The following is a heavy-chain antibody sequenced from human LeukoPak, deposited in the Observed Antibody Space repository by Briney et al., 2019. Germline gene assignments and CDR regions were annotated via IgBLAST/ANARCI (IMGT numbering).Heavy chain of an antibody. CDR1: GYTLTRYD. D-gene: IGHD2-2*01. V-gene: IGHV1-8*01. Sequence: ASVNVSCQASGYTLTRYDIHRGRQATGQRHEWVGWMNSNRGNTRYAQKFPGTATLTSSTFISKAYMAVSSLRSQGTPVFLCAGGEYCSSASCYYYYYYYMDVWGKGSTVTVSS. CDR3: AGGEYCSSASCYYYYYYYMDV. CDR2: MNSNRGNT. J-gene: IGHJ6*03.